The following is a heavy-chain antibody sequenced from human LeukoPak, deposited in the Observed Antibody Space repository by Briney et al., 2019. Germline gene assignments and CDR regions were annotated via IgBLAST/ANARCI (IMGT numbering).Heavy chain of an antibody. J-gene: IGHJ4*02. CDR1: GYSISSGFY. Sequence: SETLSLTCSVSGYSISSGFYWGRIRQPPGRGLEWIGSIFRTWSTYRNPSLRSRVTLSLDMSKNQFSLELSSVIAADTAIYYCVRGRGGLGIYQFEYWGQGNLVIVSS. D-gene: IGHD4-23*01. CDR3: VRGRGGLGIYQFEY. V-gene: IGHV4-38-2*02. CDR2: IFRTWST.